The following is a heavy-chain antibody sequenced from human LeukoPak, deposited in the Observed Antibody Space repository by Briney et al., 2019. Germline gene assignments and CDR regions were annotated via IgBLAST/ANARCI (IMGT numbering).Heavy chain of an antibody. CDR1: GYTFTSYD. D-gene: IGHD2-15*01. V-gene: IGHV1-8*01. Sequence: ASVKVSCKASGYTFTSYDINWVRQATGQGLEWMGWMNPNSGNTGYAQKFQGRVTMTRNTSISTAYMELSSLRSEDTAVYYCARGVYCSGGRCYSAFINYWGQGTLVTVSS. CDR2: MNPNSGNT. J-gene: IGHJ4*02. CDR3: ARGVYCSGGRCYSAFINY.